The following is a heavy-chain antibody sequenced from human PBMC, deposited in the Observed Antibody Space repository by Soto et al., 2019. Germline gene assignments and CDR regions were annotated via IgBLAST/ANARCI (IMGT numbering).Heavy chain of an antibody. D-gene: IGHD3-10*01. V-gene: IGHV4-30-2*01. CDR2: IYHSGSN. Sequence: QLQLQESGSGLVKPSQTLSLTCAVSGGSISSGGYSWSWLRQPPGKGREWIGYIYHSGSNYYKPSLKSRDTISIDRCKNQFYLKLSSVTAADTAVYYCARGRYYHGSGSQLDSWGQGTLVTVSS. CDR1: GGSISSGGYS. CDR3: ARGRYYHGSGSQLDS. J-gene: IGHJ4*02.